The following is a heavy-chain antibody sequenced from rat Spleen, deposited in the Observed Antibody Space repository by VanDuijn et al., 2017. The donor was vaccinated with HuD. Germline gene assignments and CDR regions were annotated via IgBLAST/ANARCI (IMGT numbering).Heavy chain of an antibody. D-gene: IGHD1-2*01. V-gene: IGHV2S8*01. CDR1: GFSLTSYG. CDR3: ARSGYSSYDIMDA. J-gene: IGHJ4*01. Sequence: QVQLKESGPDLVQPSQTLSLTCTVSGFSLTSYGVSWVRQPPGTGLEWIAAILSGGNTNYNSVLKSRLSISRDTSKGQVFLKMHRLQTEDTAMYFCARSGYSSYDIMDAWGQGASVTVSS. CDR2: ILSGGNT.